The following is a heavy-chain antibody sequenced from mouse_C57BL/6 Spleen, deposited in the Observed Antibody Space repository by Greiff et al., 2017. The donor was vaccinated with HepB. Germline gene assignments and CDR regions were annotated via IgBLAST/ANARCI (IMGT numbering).Heavy chain of an antibody. CDR3: ARAYDYDGFDY. J-gene: IGHJ2*01. CDR2: INYDGSST. D-gene: IGHD2-4*01. CDR1: GFTFSDYY. Sequence: DVQLVESEGGLVQPGSSMKLSCTASGFTFSDYYMAWVRQVPEKGLEWVANINYDGSSTYYLDSLKSRFIISRDNAKNILYLQMSSLKSEDTATYYCARAYDYDGFDYWGQGTTLTVSS. V-gene: IGHV5-16*01.